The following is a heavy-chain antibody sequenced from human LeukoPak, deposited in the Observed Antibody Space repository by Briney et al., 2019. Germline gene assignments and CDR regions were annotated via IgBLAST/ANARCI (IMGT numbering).Heavy chain of an antibody. J-gene: IGHJ4*02. CDR2: MNPNSGNT. V-gene: IGHV1-8*01. CDR1: GYTFTSYD. D-gene: IGHD4-17*01. CDR3: AKDALGRYGDYYFDF. Sequence: ASVKVSCKASGYTFTSYDINWVRQATGQGLEWMGWMNPNSGNTGYAQKFQGRVTMTRNTSISTAYMELSSLRPEDTALYYCAKDALGRYGDYYFDFWGQGTLVTVSS.